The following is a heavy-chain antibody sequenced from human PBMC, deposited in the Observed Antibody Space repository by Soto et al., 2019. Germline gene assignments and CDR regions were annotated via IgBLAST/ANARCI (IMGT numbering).Heavy chain of an antibody. Sequence: ASVKVSCKASGGTFSSYTISWVRQAPGQGLEWMGRIIPILGIANYAQKFQGRVTITADKSTSTAYMELSSLRSEDTAVYYCATVVAATPDFDAFDIWGQGTMVTVPS. V-gene: IGHV1-69*02. CDR2: IIPILGIA. CDR3: ATVVAATPDFDAFDI. D-gene: IGHD2-15*01. J-gene: IGHJ3*02. CDR1: GGTFSSYT.